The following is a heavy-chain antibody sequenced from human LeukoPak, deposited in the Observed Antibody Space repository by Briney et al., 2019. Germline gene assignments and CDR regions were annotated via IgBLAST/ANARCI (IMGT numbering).Heavy chain of an antibody. Sequence: GGSLRLSCAASGFTFSSYAMSWVRQAPGKGLEWVSAISGSGGSTYYADSVKGRFTISRDNSKNTLYLQMNSLRAEDTAVYYCARDYYGGNWGSDYWGQGTLVTVSS. D-gene: IGHD4-23*01. J-gene: IGHJ4*02. CDR2: ISGSGGST. CDR1: GFTFSSYA. V-gene: IGHV3-23*01. CDR3: ARDYYGGNWGSDY.